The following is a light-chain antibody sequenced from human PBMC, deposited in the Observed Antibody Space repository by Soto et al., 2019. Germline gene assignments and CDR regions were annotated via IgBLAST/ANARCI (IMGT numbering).Light chain of an antibody. CDR1: NSDLGTYNL. CDR2: EVT. CDR3: CSYVGSNLFYV. V-gene: IGLV2-23*02. Sequence: QSVLTQPASVSGSPGHSITISCTGTNSDLGTYNLVSWYQQHPGKAPKTIIYEVTKRPSGVSKRFSGSKSGNTASLTISGLRAEEEADYYCCSYVGSNLFYVFGTGTKVTVL. J-gene: IGLJ1*01.